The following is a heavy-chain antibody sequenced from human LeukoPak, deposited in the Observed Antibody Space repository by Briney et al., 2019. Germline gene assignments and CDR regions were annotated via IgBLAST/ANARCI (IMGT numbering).Heavy chain of an antibody. D-gene: IGHD3-22*01. Sequence: SETLSLTCAVYGGSFSGYYWSWIRQPPGKGLGWIGEINHSGSTNYNPSLKSRVTISVDTSKNQFSLKLSSVTAADTAVYYCARSGSSGYVYWGQGTLVTVSS. CDR1: GGSFSGYY. J-gene: IGHJ4*02. CDR2: INHSGST. V-gene: IGHV4-34*01. CDR3: ARSGSSGYVY.